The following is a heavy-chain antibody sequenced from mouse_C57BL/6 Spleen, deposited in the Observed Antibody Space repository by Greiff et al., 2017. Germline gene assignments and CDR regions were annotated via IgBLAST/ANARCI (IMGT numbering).Heavy chain of an antibody. CDR1: GYSITSGYF. CDR3: ARETTVVANFDY. V-gene: IGHV3-6*01. Sequence: EVQLQESGPGLVKPSQSLSLTCSVTGYSITSGYFWNWIRQFPGNKLEWMGYISYDGSNNYNPSLKNRISITRDTSKNQFFLKLNSVTTEDTATYYCARETTVVANFDYWGQSTTLTVSS. CDR2: ISYDGSN. J-gene: IGHJ2*01. D-gene: IGHD1-1*01.